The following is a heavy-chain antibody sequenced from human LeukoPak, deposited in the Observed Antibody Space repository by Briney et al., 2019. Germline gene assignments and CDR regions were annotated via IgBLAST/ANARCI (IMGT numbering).Heavy chain of an antibody. CDR2: ISSSSSYI. J-gene: IGHJ4*02. Sequence: PGGSLRLSCAASGFTFSSYWMSWVRQAPGKGLEWVSSISSSSSYIYYADSVKGRFTISRDNAKNSLYLQMNSLRAEDTAVYYCARGGQQLPLDYWGQGTLVTVSS. V-gene: IGHV3-21*01. D-gene: IGHD6-13*01. CDR1: GFTFSSYW. CDR3: ARGGQQLPLDY.